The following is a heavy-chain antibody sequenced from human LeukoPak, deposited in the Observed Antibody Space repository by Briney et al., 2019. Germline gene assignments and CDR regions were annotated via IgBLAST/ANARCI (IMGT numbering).Heavy chain of an antibody. D-gene: IGHD3-10*01. J-gene: IGHJ5*02. CDR2: MNPKSTHT. Sequence: GASVKVSCKASGYTFTSYDINWVRQAPGQGLEWMGWMNPKSTHTGYAQKFQGRVTMTRNTSIATAYMELSSLRSEDTAMYYCARDHGSVHAWGQGTLVTVSS. V-gene: IGHV1-8*01. CDR3: ARDHGSVHA. CDR1: GYTFTSYD.